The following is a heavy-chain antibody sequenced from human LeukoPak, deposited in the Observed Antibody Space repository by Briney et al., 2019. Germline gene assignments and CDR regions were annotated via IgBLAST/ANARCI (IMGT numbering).Heavy chain of an antibody. CDR2: IIPILGIA. CDR1: GGTFSSYA. CDR3: ARDREYAGVRYFDY. V-gene: IGHV1-69*04. D-gene: IGHD3-10*01. J-gene: IGHJ4*02. Sequence: ASVKVSCKASGGTFSSYAISWVRQAPGQGLEWMGRIIPILGIANYAQKFQGRVTITADKSTSTAYMELSSLRSEDTAVYYCARDREYAGVRYFDYWGQGTLVTVSS.